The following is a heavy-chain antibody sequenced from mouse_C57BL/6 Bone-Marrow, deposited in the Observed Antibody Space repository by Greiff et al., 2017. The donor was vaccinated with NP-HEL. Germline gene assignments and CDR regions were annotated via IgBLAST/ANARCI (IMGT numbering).Heavy chain of an antibody. CDR1: GYTFTSYC. CDR3: ARFYGSSYWYFDV. V-gene: IGHV1-55*01. J-gene: IGHJ1*03. Sequence: QVQLKQPGAELVKPGASVKMSCKASGYTFTSYCITWVKQRPGQGLEWIGDIYPGSGSTNYNEKFKSKATLTVDTSSSTAYMQLSSLTSEDSAVYYCARFYGSSYWYFDVWGTGTTVTVSS. D-gene: IGHD1-1*01. CDR2: IYPGSGST.